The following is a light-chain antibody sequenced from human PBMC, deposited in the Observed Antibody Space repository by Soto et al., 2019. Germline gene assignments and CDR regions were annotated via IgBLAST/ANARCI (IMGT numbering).Light chain of an antibody. CDR3: XQALQPSKVT. CDR2: LGS. V-gene: IGKV2-28*01. CDR1: QSLLHSNGYNY. J-gene: IGKJ5*01. Sequence: DIVMTQSPLSLPVTPGEPASISCRSSQSLLHSNGYNYLDWYLQKPGQSPQLLIYLGSNRASGVPDRFSGSGSGTDFTLKISRVEAEDVGVYYCXQALQPSKVTFGQGTRLEIK.